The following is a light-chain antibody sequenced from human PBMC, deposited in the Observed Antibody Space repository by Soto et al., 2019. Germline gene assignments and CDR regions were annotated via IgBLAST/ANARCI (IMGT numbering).Light chain of an antibody. CDR2: HVI. Sequence: QSVLTQPASVSGSPGQSITISCAGTSGAFGVYNYVSCYQQHPGSAPTLLFFHVIVRLSGFSYCFSASKFGNTSSLTFSGLQAEDEADYYCSSYTSSNTFAFGTGTKVTVL. CDR3: SSYTSSNTFA. J-gene: IGLJ1*01. CDR1: SGAFGVYNY. V-gene: IGLV2-14*03.